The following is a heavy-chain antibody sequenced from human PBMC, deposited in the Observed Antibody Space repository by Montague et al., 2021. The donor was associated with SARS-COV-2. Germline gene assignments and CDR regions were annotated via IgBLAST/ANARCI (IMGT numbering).Heavy chain of an antibody. J-gene: IGHJ4*02. D-gene: IGHD2-2*01. CDR2: TYYRSKWYN. CDR1: GDSVSSNLAT. CDR3: ARIPVGSKYYFDF. V-gene: IGHV6-1*01. Sequence: CAIPGDSVSSNLATWNWIRQSPSRGLEWLGRTYYRSKWYNDYAESVKSRITIDPDTSKHQFSLHLNSVTPEDTAVYYCARIPVGSKYYFDFWGQGTLVTVPS.